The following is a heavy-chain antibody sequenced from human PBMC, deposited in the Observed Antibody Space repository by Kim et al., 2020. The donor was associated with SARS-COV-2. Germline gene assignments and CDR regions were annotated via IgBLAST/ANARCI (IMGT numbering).Heavy chain of an antibody. CDR3: AKESGSGSYSAWTYYYHGMDV. V-gene: IGHV3-30*18. D-gene: IGHD3-10*01. J-gene: IGHJ6*02. Sequence: GGSLRLSCAASGFTFSSYGMHWVRQAPGKGLEWVAVISYDGSNKYYADSVKGRFTISRDNSKNTLYLQMNSLRAEDTAVYYCAKESGSGSYSAWTYYYHGMDVWGQGTTVTVSS. CDR2: ISYDGSNK. CDR1: GFTFSSYG.